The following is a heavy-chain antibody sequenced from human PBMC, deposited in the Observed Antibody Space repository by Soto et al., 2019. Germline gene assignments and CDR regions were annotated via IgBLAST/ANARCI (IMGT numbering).Heavy chain of an antibody. Sequence: QVHLVQSGAEVKKPGSSVKVSCKASGGTFSTSAISWVRQAPGQGLEWVGGIMPVFPTPDYAQNFQGRVTITADESTSTAYLELTRLGADDTAVYYCARDKDRLQLGGNYYYILDVWGQGTAIAVSS. J-gene: IGHJ6*02. CDR1: GGTFSTSA. D-gene: IGHD1-1*01. V-gene: IGHV1-69*12. CDR3: ARDKDRLQLGGNYYYILDV. CDR2: IMPVFPTP.